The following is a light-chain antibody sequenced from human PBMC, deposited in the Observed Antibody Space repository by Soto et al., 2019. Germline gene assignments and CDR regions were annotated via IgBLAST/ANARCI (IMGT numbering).Light chain of an antibody. CDR2: DDS. V-gene: IGLV3-21*02. J-gene: IGLJ2*01. CDR1: NIGSKS. CDR3: QVWDTSRDPVV. Sequence: SSELTQPPSVSVAPGQTARISCGGNNIGSKSVHWYQQRPGQAPVLVVSDDSDRPSGIPERFSGSNSGITATLTISRVEAGDEADYYCQVWDTSRDPVVFGGGTQLTVL.